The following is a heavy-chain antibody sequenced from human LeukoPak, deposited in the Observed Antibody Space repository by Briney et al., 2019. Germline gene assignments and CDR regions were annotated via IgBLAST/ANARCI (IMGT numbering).Heavy chain of an antibody. CDR2: INHSGST. J-gene: IGHJ5*02. V-gene: IGHV4-34*01. CDR3: ARQKQQWLVRQGWFDP. Sequence: SETLSLTCAVYGGSFSGYYWSWIRQPPGKGLEWIGEINHSGSTNYNPSLKSRVTISVDTSKDQFSLKLSSVTAADTAVYYCARQKQQWLVRQGWFDPWGQGTLVTVSS. D-gene: IGHD6-19*01. CDR1: GGSFSGYY.